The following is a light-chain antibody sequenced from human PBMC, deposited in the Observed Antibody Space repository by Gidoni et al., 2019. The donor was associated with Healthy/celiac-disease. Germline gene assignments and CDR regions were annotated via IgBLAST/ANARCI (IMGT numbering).Light chain of an antibody. CDR3: LQDYNYPVT. V-gene: IGKV1-6*01. J-gene: IGKJ1*01. CDR2: TAT. Sequence: AIQMTQSPSSLSASVGDRVTITCRESQGIRNDLGRYQQKPGKAPKLLIYTATSLQMGVPSRFSGSGSGTDFTLTIRSLQAEDFATYYCLQDYNYPVTFGQGTKVEIK. CDR1: QGIRND.